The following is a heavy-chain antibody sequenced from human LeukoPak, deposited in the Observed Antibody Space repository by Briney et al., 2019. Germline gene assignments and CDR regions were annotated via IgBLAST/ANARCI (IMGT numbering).Heavy chain of an antibody. J-gene: IGHJ4*02. CDR2: LSSSSSYI. V-gene: IGHV3-21*01. Sequence: PGGSLRLSCEASGFTFSSCSMNWVRQAPGKGLEWVSSLSSSSSYIYYADSVKGRFTISRDNAKKSLYLQMNSLRAEDTAVYYCARAPLHLAMYHYFDYWGQGTLVTVSS. CDR3: ARAPLHLAMYHYFDY. D-gene: IGHD2-2*01. CDR1: GFTFSSCS.